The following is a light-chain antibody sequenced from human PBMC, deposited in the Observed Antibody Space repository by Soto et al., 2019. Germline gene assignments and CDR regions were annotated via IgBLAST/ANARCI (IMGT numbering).Light chain of an antibody. CDR3: QQSYSTPLT. J-gene: IGKJ4*01. CDR1: QSISNF. V-gene: IGKV1-39*01. Sequence: DIQMAQSPASRSASVGDRVTITCRASQSISNFLNWYQQKPGKAPRLLIYAASSLHSGVPSRFSGRGSGTDFTLSISSLQPEDFATYYCQQSYSTPLTFGGGTKVDIK. CDR2: AAS.